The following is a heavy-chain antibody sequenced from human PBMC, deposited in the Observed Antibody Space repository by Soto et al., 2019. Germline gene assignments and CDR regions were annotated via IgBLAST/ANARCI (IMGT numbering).Heavy chain of an antibody. CDR3: ARDKRITMVRGEYYFDY. CDR2: IWYDGSNK. J-gene: IGHJ4*02. Sequence: QVQLVESGGGVVQPGRSLRLSCAASGFTFSSYGMHWVRQAPGKGLEWVAVIWYDGSNKYYADSVKGRFTISRDSSKNTLYLQMNSLRAEDTAVYYCARDKRITMVRGEYYFDYWGQGTLVTVSS. CDR1: GFTFSSYG. V-gene: IGHV3-33*01. D-gene: IGHD3-10*01.